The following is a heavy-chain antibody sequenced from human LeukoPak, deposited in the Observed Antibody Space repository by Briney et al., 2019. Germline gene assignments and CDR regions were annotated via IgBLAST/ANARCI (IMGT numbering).Heavy chain of an antibody. CDR3: ARDFIRADFDY. D-gene: IGHD1-26*01. V-gene: IGHV3-23*01. J-gene: IGHJ4*02. CDR2: ISGSGGST. CDR1: GFTFSSYA. Sequence: GGSLRLSCAASGFTFSSYAMSWVRQAPGKGLEWVSGISGSGGSTYYADSVKGRFTISRDNSKNTLFLQMNSLRAEDTVVYYCARDFIRADFDYWGQGTLVTVSS.